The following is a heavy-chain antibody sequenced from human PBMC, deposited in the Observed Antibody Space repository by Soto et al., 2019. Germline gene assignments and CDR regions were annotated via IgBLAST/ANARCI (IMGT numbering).Heavy chain of an antibody. J-gene: IGHJ5*02. CDR3: ERFPYGSGGSCYSWFTP. V-gene: IGHV3-74*01. CDR1: GFTFSSYW. CDR2: INSDGSSA. Sequence: GGSLRLSCAASGFTFSSYWMRWVRQAPGKGLVWVSRINSDGSSANYADSEKGRFTISRDNAKNTLYLQMNSLRADDTAVYYCERFPYGSGGSCYSWFTPWGKGTPFPVSS. D-gene: IGHD2-15*01.